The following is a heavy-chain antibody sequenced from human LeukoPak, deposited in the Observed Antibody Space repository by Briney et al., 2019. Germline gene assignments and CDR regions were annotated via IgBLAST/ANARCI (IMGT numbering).Heavy chain of an antibody. D-gene: IGHD3-16*02. CDR3: ARGRARDGSYPWLDS. CDR1: GDSLGSYY. J-gene: IGHJ5*01. V-gene: IGHV4-59*01. Sequence: SETLSLTCSVSGDSLGSYYWTWIRQSPGKGLEWIGYIFYSGSTNYSPSLKSRVTISVDTSNNQFSLQLRSVTAADTAIYYCARGRARDGSYPWLDSWGQGTLVTVSS. CDR2: IFYSGST.